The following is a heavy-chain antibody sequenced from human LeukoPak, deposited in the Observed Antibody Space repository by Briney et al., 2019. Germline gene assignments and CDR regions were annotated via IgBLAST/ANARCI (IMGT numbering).Heavy chain of an antibody. CDR1: GGSISSYY. Sequence: SETLXLTCTVSGGSISSYYWSWIRQPAGKGLEWIGRIYTSGSTNYNPSLKSRVTMSVDTSKNQFSLKLSSVTAADTAVYYCARGDVRYYDSSDGAFDIWGQGTMVTVSS. CDR3: ARGDVRYYDSSDGAFDI. CDR2: IYTSGST. V-gene: IGHV4-4*07. D-gene: IGHD3-22*01. J-gene: IGHJ3*02.